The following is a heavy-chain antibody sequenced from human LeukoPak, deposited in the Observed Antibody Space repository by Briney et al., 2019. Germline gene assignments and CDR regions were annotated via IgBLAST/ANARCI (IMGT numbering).Heavy chain of an antibody. Sequence: ASVKVSCKASGYTFTGYYMHWVRQAPGQGLEWMGWINPNNGDTNFAQKFQGRVAMTRDASMNTVYMELSSLRSDDTAVYYCARRGYEFSDLDNWGQGTLVTVSS. J-gene: IGHJ4*02. V-gene: IGHV1-2*02. D-gene: IGHD3/OR15-3a*01. CDR3: ARRGYEFSDLDN. CDR2: INPNNGDT. CDR1: GYTFTGYY.